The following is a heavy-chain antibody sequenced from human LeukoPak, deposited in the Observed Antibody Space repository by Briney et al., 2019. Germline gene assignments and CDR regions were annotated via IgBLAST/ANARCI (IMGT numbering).Heavy chain of an antibody. Sequence: GGSLRLSCAASGFTFSTYAMSWVRLAPGRGLEWVSAISGSSGSTYYADSVKGRFTISRDNSKNTLYLQMNSLRAEDTAVYYCAKQQIHSLIQLWSSDYWAREPWSPSPQ. CDR2: ISGSSGST. CDR1: GFTFSTYA. V-gene: IGHV3-23*01. D-gene: IGHD5-18*01. CDR3: AKQQIHSLIQLWSSDY. J-gene: IGHJ4*02.